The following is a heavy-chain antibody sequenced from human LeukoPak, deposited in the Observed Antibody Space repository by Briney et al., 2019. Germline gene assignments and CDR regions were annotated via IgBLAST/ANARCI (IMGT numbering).Heavy chain of an antibody. V-gene: IGHV1-18*01. CDR1: GYTFTSYG. CDR3: ARESLLVYSSSSFEVPYYFDC. CDR2: ISPYNGNT. D-gene: IGHD6-6*01. J-gene: IGHJ4*02. Sequence: GASVKVSCKASGYTFTSYGISWVRQAPGQGLEWMGWISPYNGNTNYVQKLQGRVTMTTDTSTSTVYMELRSLRSDDTAVYYCARESLLVYSSSSFEVPYYFDCWGQGALVTVSS.